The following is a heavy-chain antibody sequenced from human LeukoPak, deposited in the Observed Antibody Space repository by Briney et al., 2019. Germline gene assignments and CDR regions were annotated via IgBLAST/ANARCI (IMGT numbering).Heavy chain of an antibody. D-gene: IGHD1-7*01. V-gene: IGHV3-53*04. J-gene: IGHJ4*02. Sequence: GGSLRLSCVASGFTVSSNYMSWVRQAPGKGLEWVSVLYSGGSTYYADSVQGRFTISRHNSKNTLYLQMNSLRVEDTAVYYCARVGTTHYFDYWGQGTLVSVSS. CDR2: LYSGGST. CDR3: ARVGTTHYFDY. CDR1: GFTVSSNY.